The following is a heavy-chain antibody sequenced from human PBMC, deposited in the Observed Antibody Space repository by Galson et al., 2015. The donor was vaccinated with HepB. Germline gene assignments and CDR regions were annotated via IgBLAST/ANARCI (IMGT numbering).Heavy chain of an antibody. J-gene: IGHJ6*02. Sequence: SLRLSCAASGFTFSSYDIHWVRQVTGKGLEWVSGIGTAGDPYYPDSVKGRFTISRENAKNSLFLQMNSLRAGDTAVYYCARAVAGYYGLDVWGRGTTVTVSS. V-gene: IGHV3-13*05. D-gene: IGHD6-19*01. CDR2: IGTAGDP. CDR3: ARAVAGYYGLDV. CDR1: GFTFSSYD.